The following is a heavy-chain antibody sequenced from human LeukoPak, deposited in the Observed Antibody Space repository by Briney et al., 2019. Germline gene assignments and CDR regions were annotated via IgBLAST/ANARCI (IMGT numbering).Heavy chain of an antibody. J-gene: IGHJ4*02. CDR2: INWNGGST. CDR1: GFAFDDHG. D-gene: IGHD2-2*01. V-gene: IGHV3-20*04. CDR3: ARAPITSPFYFDY. Sequence: PGGSLRLSCTASGFAFDDHGMSWVRQVPGKGLEGVSGINWNGGSTGYADPLRGRFTISRDNDKNSLYLQMDSLRAEDTALYYCARAPITSPFYFDYWGQGTLVTVSS.